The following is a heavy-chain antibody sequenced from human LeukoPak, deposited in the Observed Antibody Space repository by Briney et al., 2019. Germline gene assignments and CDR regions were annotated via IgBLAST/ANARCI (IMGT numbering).Heavy chain of an antibody. Sequence: ASVKVSCKASGYTFTSYGTSWVRQAPGQGLEWMGWISAYNGNTNYAQKLQGRVTMTTDTSTSTAYMELRSLRSDDTAVYYCARGTKTTVVTPDFDYWGQGTLVTVSS. D-gene: IGHD4-23*01. CDR3: ARGTKTTVVTPDFDY. J-gene: IGHJ4*02. V-gene: IGHV1-18*01. CDR1: GYTFTSYG. CDR2: ISAYNGNT.